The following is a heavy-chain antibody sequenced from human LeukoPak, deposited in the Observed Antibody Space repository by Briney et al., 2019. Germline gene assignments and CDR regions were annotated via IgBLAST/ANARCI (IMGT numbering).Heavy chain of an antibody. V-gene: IGHV3-23*01. D-gene: IGHD3-9*01. J-gene: IGHJ3*02. CDR1: GFTFSSYA. CDR2: ISGSGGST. Sequence: GGSLRLSCAASGFTFSSYAMSWVRQAPGKGLEWVSAISGSGGSTYYADSVKGRLTISRDNSKNTLYLQMNRLRAEDTAVYYCAKDSYYDILTGYYRGAFDIWGQGTMVTVSS. CDR3: AKDSYYDILTGYYRGAFDI.